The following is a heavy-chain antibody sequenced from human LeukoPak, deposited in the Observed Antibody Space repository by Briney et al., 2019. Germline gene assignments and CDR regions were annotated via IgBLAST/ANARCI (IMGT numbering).Heavy chain of an antibody. CDR2: INPNSGGT. J-gene: IGHJ6*02. V-gene: IGHV1-2*02. CDR1: GYTFTGYY. Sequence: ASVMVSCKASGYTFTGYYMHWVRQAPGQGLEWMGWINPNSGGTNYAQKFQGRVTMTRDTSISTAYMELSRLRSDDTAVYYCASRIAAALYYYGMDVWGQGTTVTVSS. D-gene: IGHD6-13*01. CDR3: ASRIAAALYYYGMDV.